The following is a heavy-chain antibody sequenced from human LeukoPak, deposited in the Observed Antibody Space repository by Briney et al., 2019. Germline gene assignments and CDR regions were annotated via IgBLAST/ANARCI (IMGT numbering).Heavy chain of an antibody. D-gene: IGHD1-7*01. Sequence: GGSLRLSCAASGFTVSSNDMSWVRQAPGKGLEWVSVIYSGGSTYYGDSAKGRFTISRDNSKNTLYLQMNSLRAEDTAVSYCARALGGGRNWNYENYYYYMDVWGKGTTVTVSS. CDR2: IYSGGST. J-gene: IGHJ6*03. V-gene: IGHV3-53*01. CDR3: ARALGGGRNWNYENYYYYMDV. CDR1: GFTVSSND.